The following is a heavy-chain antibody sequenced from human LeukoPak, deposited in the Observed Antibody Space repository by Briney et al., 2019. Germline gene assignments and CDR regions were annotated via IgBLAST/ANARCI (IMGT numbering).Heavy chain of an antibody. D-gene: IGHD3-10*01. CDR1: GYTFTSYA. J-gene: IGHJ5*02. CDR3: ARDPSYYYGSGSYCDP. V-gene: IGHV1-3*01. Sequence: ASVKVSCKASGYTFTSYAMHWVRQAPGQRLEWMGWINAGNGNTKYSQKFQGRVTITRDTSASTAYMELSRLRSEDTAVYYCARDPSYYYGSGSYCDPWGQGTLVTVSS. CDR2: INAGNGNT.